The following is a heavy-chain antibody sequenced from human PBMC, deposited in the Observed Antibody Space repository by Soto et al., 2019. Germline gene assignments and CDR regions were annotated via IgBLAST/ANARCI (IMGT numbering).Heavy chain of an antibody. Sequence: PSDTLSLTCTVSGGSISSGGYYWSWIRQHPGKGLEWIGYIYYSGSTYYNPSLKSRVTISVDTSKNQFSLKLSSVTAADTAVYYCARDTVTTISFDIWGQGTMVTVSS. CDR3: ARDTVTTISFDI. CDR1: GGSISSGGYY. V-gene: IGHV4-31*03. CDR2: IYYSGST. J-gene: IGHJ3*02. D-gene: IGHD4-17*01.